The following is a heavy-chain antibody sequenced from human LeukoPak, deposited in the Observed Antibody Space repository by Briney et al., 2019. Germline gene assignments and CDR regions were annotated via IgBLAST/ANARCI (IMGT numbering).Heavy chain of an antibody. CDR3: ARIGGSWYQINFDY. J-gene: IGHJ4*02. Sequence: GGSLRLSCAASRFTFSSYWMNWVRQAPGKGLEWVANIKQDGSEKNYVDSVKGRFTISRDNAKNALYLQMNSLRAEDTAVYYCARIGGSWYQINFDYWGQGTLVTVSS. V-gene: IGHV3-7*01. D-gene: IGHD6-13*01. CDR1: RFTFSSYW. CDR2: IKQDGSEK.